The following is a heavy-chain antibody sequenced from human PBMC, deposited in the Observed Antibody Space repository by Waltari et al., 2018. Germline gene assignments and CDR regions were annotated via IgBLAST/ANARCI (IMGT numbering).Heavy chain of an antibody. J-gene: IGHJ4*02. CDR1: EFTFSSYA. D-gene: IGHD6-19*01. V-gene: IGHV3-23*01. Sequence: EVQLLESGGGLVQPGGSLRLSCAASEFTFSSYAMNWVRQAPGEGWEWVSTISGSGGNTYYADSGKGRFTIARDNSKNTRYLQMNSLRAEDTAVYYCAKDPAGTYYFEYWGQGTLVTVSS. CDR2: ISGSGGNT. CDR3: AKDPAGTYYFEY.